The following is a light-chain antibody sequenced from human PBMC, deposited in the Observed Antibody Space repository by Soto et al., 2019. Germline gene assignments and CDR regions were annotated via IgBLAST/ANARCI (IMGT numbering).Light chain of an antibody. Sequence: DIVMTQSPLSLPVTPGDPASISCRSSQSLLHRNGYNSLDWYLQKPGQSPQLLIYLGSNRASGVPDRFSGSGSGTDFTLKISRVEAEDVGVYYCMQALQSPWTFGQGTKVEIK. J-gene: IGKJ1*01. CDR3: MQALQSPWT. CDR1: QSLLHRNGYNS. V-gene: IGKV2-28*01. CDR2: LGS.